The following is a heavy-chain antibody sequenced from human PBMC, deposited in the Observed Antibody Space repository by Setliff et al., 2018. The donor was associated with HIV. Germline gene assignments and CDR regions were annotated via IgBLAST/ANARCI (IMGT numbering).Heavy chain of an antibody. CDR2: IYSDGRT. CDR3: AKGVKWLDP. V-gene: IGHV3-53*01. D-gene: IGHD3-16*01. Sequence: GESLKISCAASGFTVSDTHMTWVRQAPGRGLEWVSFIYSDGRTYYAESVKGRFTISRDDSKNTLYLQMHSLRVEDTAAYYCAKGVKWLDPWGQGIQVTAPQ. CDR1: GFTVSDTH. J-gene: IGHJ5*02.